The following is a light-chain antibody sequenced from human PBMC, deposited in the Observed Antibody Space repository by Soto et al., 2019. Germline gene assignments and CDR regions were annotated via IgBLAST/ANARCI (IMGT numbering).Light chain of an antibody. J-gene: IGKJ5*01. CDR1: QDISRY. Sequence: DIQLTQSLSFVSASVGERVTITCRASQDISRYLAWYQQKPGEAPKLLISAASTLQSGVPSRFSGSGSGTEFTLTVSYLLPEDFATYYCQQLYSYSSFGQGTRLENK. CDR3: QQLYSYSS. V-gene: IGKV1-9*01. CDR2: AAS.